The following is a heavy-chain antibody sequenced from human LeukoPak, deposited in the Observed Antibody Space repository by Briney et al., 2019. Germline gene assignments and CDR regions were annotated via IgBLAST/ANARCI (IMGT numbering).Heavy chain of an antibody. V-gene: IGHV1-46*01. CDR1: RYTFTNYY. D-gene: IGHD6-6*01. J-gene: IGHJ4*02. CDR2: INPSGGST. CDR3: AREGPYSDSSRSRFDY. Sequence: ASVKVSCKASRYTFTNYYIHWVRQAPGQGLEWTGIINPSGGSTSYAQKFQGRVTMTRDTSTSTVYMELSRLRSEDTAVYYCAREGPYSDSSRSRFDYWGQGTLVTVSS.